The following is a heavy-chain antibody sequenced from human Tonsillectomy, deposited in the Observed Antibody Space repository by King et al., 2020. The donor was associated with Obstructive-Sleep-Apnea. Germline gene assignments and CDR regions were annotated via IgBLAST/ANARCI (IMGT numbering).Heavy chain of an antibody. CDR3: ARYPSRTLGWFGP. Sequence: VQLQESGPELVKPSQTLSLTCTVSGGSFSSGDYYWNWIRQHPGKGLEWIGDFYYSGSTYYNPSLRSRVTISIDTSKNQFALKLSSVTAADTAFYYCARYPSRTLGWFGPWGQGTLVTVSS. V-gene: IGHV4-31*03. CDR1: GGSFSSGDYY. CDR2: FYYSGST. J-gene: IGHJ5*02. D-gene: IGHD2-2*01.